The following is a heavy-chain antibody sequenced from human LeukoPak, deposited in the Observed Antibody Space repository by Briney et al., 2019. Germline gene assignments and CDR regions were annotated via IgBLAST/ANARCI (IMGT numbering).Heavy chain of an antibody. D-gene: IGHD4-17*01. V-gene: IGHV4-38-2*02. CDR3: ARVEAVTTFSPVVQNYYYYGMDV. CDR2: IYHSGST. J-gene: IGHJ6*02. CDR1: GYSISSGYY. Sequence: SETLSLTCTVSGYSISSGYYWGWIRQPPGNELEWIGNIYHSGSTYYNPSLKSRVTISVDTSKNHFSLKLSSVTTADTAVYYCARVEAVTTFSPVVQNYYYYGMDVWGQGTTVTVSS.